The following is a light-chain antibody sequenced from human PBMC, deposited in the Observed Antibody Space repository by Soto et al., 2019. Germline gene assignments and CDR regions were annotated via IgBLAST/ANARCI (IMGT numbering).Light chain of an antibody. CDR2: HAS. V-gene: IGKV1-5*01. CDR3: QQYETYPGGT. Sequence: DVLLTQSPSDLSASLGDSVTITCRASQGLGHFLAWYQHKTGEAPRLLIYHASTLESGVPSRFGGSGSGTQFTPTISRLQPEDVSTYYCQQYETYPGGTFGQGTKVDIK. CDR1: QGLGHF. J-gene: IGKJ1*01.